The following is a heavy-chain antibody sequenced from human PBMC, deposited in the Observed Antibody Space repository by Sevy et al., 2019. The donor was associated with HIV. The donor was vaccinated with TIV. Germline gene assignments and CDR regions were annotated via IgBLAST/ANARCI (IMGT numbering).Heavy chain of an antibody. CDR1: GGSISSYC. CDR2: IYYSGST. V-gene: IGHV4-59*01. Sequence: SETLSLTCTVSGGSISSYCWSWIRQPPGKGLEWIGYIYYSGSTNYNPSLKSRVTISVDTSKNQFSLKLSSVTAADTAVYYCARDNMVVPARTDLNYGMDVWGQGTTVTVSS. J-gene: IGHJ6*02. D-gene: IGHD2-2*01. CDR3: ARDNMVVPARTDLNYGMDV.